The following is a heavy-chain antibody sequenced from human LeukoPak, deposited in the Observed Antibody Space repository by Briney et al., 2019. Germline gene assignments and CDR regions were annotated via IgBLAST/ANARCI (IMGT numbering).Heavy chain of an antibody. CDR2: ISGSGGST. D-gene: IGHD6-13*01. V-gene: IGHV3-23*01. Sequence: GGSLRLSCAASGFTFSSYAMSWVRQAPGKGLEWVSAISGSGGSTYYADSVKGRFTISRDNSKNTLYLQMNSLGAEDTAVYYCAKSGPPSSSWYGLSYFDYWGQGTLVTVSS. J-gene: IGHJ4*02. CDR1: GFTFSSYA. CDR3: AKSGPPSSSWYGLSYFDY.